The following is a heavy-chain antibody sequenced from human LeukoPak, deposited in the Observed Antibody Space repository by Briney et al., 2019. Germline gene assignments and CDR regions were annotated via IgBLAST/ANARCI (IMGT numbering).Heavy chain of an antibody. Sequence: SETLSLTCTVSGGSISSGDYYWSWIRQPPGKGLGWIGYIYYSGSTYYNPSLKSRVTISVDTSKNQFSLKLSSVTAADTAVYYCARRLGIAAAGTGFDYWGQGTLVTVSS. CDR1: GGSISSGDYY. CDR3: ARRLGIAAAGTGFDY. V-gene: IGHV4-30-4*01. D-gene: IGHD6-13*01. J-gene: IGHJ4*02. CDR2: IYYSGST.